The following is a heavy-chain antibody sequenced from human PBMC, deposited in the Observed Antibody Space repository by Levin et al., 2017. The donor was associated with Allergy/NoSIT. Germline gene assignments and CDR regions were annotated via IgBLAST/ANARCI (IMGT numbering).Heavy chain of an antibody. V-gene: IGHV3-7*01. CDR3: ARDWNGSGWSNDY. CDR1: GFTFSTYW. Sequence: SCAASGFTFSTYWMTWVRQAPGKGLEWVANIKPDGSAQYYVDSVKGRFTISRDNSKNSLYLQMNSLRADDTAVYYCARDWNGSGWSNDYWGQGTLVTVSS. D-gene: IGHD6-19*01. CDR2: IKPDGSAQ. J-gene: IGHJ4*02.